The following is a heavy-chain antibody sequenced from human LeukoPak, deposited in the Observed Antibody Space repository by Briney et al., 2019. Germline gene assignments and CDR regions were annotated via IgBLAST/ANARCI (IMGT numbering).Heavy chain of an antibody. J-gene: IGHJ2*01. D-gene: IGHD2-15*01. CDR1: GGSISSYY. V-gene: IGHV4-59*08. CDR3: ARLTGLGYCSGGSCRPYWYFDL. Sequence: SETLSLTCTVSGGSISSYYWSWIRQPPGKGLEWIGYIYYTGSTNYNPSLKSRVTILLDTSKNQFSLRLTSVTAADTAVYYCARLTGLGYCSGGSCRPYWYFDLWGRGTLVTVSS. CDR2: IYYTGST.